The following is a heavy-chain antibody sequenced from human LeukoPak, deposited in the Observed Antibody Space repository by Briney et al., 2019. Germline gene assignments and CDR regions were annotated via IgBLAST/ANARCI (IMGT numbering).Heavy chain of an antibody. CDR2: IYHSRRT. J-gene: IGHJ4*02. V-gene: IGHV4-4*02. CDR1: GGSLSSIKW. D-gene: IGHD3-9*01. CDR3: ARRGNYDILTGYPAQGYFDY. Sequence: PSETLSLTCAVSGGSLSSIKWWSSLRQPPGKGVEWVEEIYHSRRTNYNPSLKSRVTISVDKSKNHFSLKLSSVTAADTAVYYCARRGNYDILTGYPAQGYFDYWGQGTLVTVSS.